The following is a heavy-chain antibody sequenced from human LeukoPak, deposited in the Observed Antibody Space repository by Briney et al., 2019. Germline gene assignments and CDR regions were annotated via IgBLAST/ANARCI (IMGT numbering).Heavy chain of an antibody. V-gene: IGHV1-46*01. D-gene: IGHD2-8*01. CDR2: IKPSGGST. Sequence: EASVKVSCKASGYTFTSHYMHWVRPAPGQGLEWMGIIKPSGGSTSYAQKFQGRVTMSRDTSTSTVYMELSSLRSEDMAVYYCARTAEYCSNGVCYFDYWGQGTLVTVSS. CDR1: GYTFTSHY. CDR3: ARTAEYCSNGVCYFDY. J-gene: IGHJ4*02.